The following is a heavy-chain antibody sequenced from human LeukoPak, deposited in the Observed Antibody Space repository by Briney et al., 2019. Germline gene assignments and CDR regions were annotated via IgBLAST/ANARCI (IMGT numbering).Heavy chain of an antibody. Sequence: SETLSLTCTVSGGSISSSSYYWGWIRQPPGKGLEWIGSIYYSGSTYYNPSLKSRVTISVDTSKDQFSLKLSSVTAADTAVYYCARRGYDSSGYYHNYWGQGTLVTVSS. D-gene: IGHD3-22*01. CDR2: IYYSGST. CDR3: ARRGYDSSGYYHNY. J-gene: IGHJ4*02. CDR1: GGSISSSSYY. V-gene: IGHV4-39*01.